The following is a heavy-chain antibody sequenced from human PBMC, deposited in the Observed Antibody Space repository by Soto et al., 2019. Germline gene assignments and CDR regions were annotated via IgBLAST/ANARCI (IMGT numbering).Heavy chain of an antibody. CDR3: ARDVTASGYYGMDV. D-gene: IGHD2-21*02. CDR2: INPNSGGT. J-gene: IGHJ6*02. Sequence: ASVKVSCKASGYTFTGYYMHWVRQAPGQGLEWMGWINPNSGGTNYAQKFQGWVTMTRDTSISTAYMELSRLRSDDTAVYYCARDVTASGYYGMDVWGQGTTVTVSS. CDR1: GYTFTGYY. V-gene: IGHV1-2*04.